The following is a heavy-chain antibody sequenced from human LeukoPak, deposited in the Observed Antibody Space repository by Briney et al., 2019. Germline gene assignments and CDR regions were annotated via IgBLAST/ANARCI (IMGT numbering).Heavy chain of an antibody. J-gene: IGHJ4*02. CDR3: ARQTYYDSSGYYYPNY. CDR2: IYPGDSDT. Sequence: GESLKISCKGSGYSFTSYWIGWVRQMPGKGLEWMGIIYPGDSDTRYSPSFRGQVTISADKSISTAYLQWSSLKASDTAMYYCARQTYYDSSGYYYPNYWGQGTLVTVSS. V-gene: IGHV5-51*01. CDR1: GYSFTSYW. D-gene: IGHD3-22*01.